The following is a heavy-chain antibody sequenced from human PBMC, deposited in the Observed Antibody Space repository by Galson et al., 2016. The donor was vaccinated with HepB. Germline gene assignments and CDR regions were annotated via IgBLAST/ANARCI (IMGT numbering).Heavy chain of an antibody. V-gene: IGHV3-11*01. D-gene: IGHD2-15*01. CDR3: ARGEDEFSTRWFFDS. CDR1: GFIFSDHY. Sequence: SLRLSCAASGFIFSDHYMTWIRQAPGKGLEWIAYISRNSYDIYYADSVKGRFTTSRDNARNSVYLHMNNLRAEDTAVYYCARGEDEFSTRWFFDSWGQGSLVTVSS. J-gene: IGHJ4*02. CDR2: ISRNSYDI.